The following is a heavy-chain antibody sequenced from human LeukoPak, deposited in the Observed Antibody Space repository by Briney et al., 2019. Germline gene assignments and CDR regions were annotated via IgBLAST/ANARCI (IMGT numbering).Heavy chain of an antibody. V-gene: IGHV3-23*01. J-gene: IGHJ4*02. CDR3: AKDYDSSGYYILDY. Sequence: GGTLRLSCAASGFTFSIYAMSWVRQAPGKGPQWVSGISGSGETAYYADFVKGRFTIFRNNSKNTLYLQMNSLRAEDTAVYYCAKDYDSSGYYILDYWGQGTLVTVSS. D-gene: IGHD3-22*01. CDR1: GFTFSIYA. CDR2: ISGSGETA.